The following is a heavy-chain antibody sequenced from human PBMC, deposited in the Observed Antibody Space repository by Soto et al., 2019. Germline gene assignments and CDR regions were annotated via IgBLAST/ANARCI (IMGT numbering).Heavy chain of an antibody. J-gene: IGHJ4*02. CDR3: ARIMITCGGVPPPLDY. Sequence: ASVKVSCKASGYTFTSYVIHWVRQAPGQRLEWMGWINAGNGNTKYSQKFQGRVTITRDTSASTAYMELSSLRSEDTAVYCCARIMITCGGVPPPLDYWGQGTLVTVSS. CDR2: INAGNGNT. V-gene: IGHV1-3*01. CDR1: GYTFTSYV. D-gene: IGHD3-16*01.